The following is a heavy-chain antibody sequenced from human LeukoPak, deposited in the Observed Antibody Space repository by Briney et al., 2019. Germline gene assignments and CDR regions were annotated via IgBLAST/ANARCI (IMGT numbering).Heavy chain of an antibody. V-gene: IGHV1-69*13. CDR3: ARDVSDGSGSYYPIDY. CDR2: IIPIFGTA. CDR1: GGTFSSYA. J-gene: IGHJ4*02. D-gene: IGHD3-10*01. Sequence: GASVKVSCKASGGTFSSYAISWVRQAPGQGLEWMGGIIPIFGTANYAQKFQGRVTIAADESTSTAYMELSSLRSEDTAVYYCARDVSDGSGSYYPIDYWGQGTLVTVSS.